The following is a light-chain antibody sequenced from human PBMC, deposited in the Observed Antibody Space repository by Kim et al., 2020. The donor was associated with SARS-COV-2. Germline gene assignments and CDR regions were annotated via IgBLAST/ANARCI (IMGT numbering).Light chain of an antibody. Sequence: GQSITIAGTGTSSDVGAYDFVSWYQQHPGKAPKLIIYDVSKRPSGVSNRFSGSKSGNTASLTISGLQAEDESDYYCSSYIRSSSFGFGGGTKVTVL. J-gene: IGLJ3*02. CDR2: DVS. CDR3: SSYIRSSSFG. V-gene: IGLV2-14*04. CDR1: SSDVGAYDF.